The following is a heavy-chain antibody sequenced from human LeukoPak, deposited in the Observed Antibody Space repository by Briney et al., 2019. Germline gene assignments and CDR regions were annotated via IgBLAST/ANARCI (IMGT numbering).Heavy chain of an antibody. CDR3: ARGPNSNWSGLDF. D-gene: IGHD6-6*01. CDR2: ISPTGGTT. Sequence: GGSLRLSCAASGFSFSGHWMHWARQLPGKGLVWVSRISPTGGTTSYADSVKGRFTVSRDNAKNTLYLQVNNLRAEDTAVYYCARGPNSNWSGLDFWGQGTLLTVSS. J-gene: IGHJ4*02. V-gene: IGHV3-74*01. CDR1: GFSFSGHW.